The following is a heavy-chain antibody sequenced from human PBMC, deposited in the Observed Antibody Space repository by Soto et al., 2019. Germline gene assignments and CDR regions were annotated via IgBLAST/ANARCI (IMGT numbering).Heavy chain of an antibody. CDR2: IYHSGST. V-gene: IGHV4-38-2*01. J-gene: IGHJ5*02. Sequence: PSETLSLTCAVSGYSISSGYYWGWIRQPPGKGLAWIGSIYHSGSTYYNPSLKSRVTISVDTSKNQFSLKLSSVTAADTAVYYCARAGKERFDFWFDPWGQGTLVTVSS. CDR3: ARAGKERFDFWFDP. CDR1: GYSISSGYY. D-gene: IGHD3-3*01.